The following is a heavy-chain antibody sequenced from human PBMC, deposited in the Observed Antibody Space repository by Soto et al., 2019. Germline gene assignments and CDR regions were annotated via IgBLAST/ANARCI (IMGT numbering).Heavy chain of an antibody. D-gene: IGHD3-3*01. J-gene: IGHJ6*02. CDR1: GYTFTGYY. CDR3: ARAFTIFGVDYYYGMDV. Sequence: VASVKVSCKASGYTFTGYYMHWVRQAPGQGLEWMGWINPNSGGTNYAQKFQGRVTMTRDTSISTAYMELSRLRSDDTAVYYCARAFTIFGVDYYYGMDVWGQGTTVTVSS. V-gene: IGHV1-2*02. CDR2: INPNSGGT.